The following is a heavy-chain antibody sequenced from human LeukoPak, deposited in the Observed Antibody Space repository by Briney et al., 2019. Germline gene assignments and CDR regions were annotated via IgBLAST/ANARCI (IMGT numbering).Heavy chain of an antibody. CDR1: RYTFTSHD. V-gene: IGHV1-2*02. J-gene: IGHJ4*02. D-gene: IGHD3-22*01. CDR3: ARAWEYYYDSSGYYYPDY. Sequence: ASVKVSCKASRYTFTSHDINWVRQAPGQGLEWMGWINPNSGGTNYAQKFQGRVTMTRDTSISTAYMELSRLRSDDTAVYYCARAWEYYYDSSGYYYPDYWGQGTLVTVSS. CDR2: INPNSGGT.